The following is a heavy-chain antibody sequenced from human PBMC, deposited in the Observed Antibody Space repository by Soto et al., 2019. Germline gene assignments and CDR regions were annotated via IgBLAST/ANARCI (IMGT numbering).Heavy chain of an antibody. CDR3: ARDLKCISTSCRSNWFDP. Sequence: QVQLVQSGAEVKKPGASVKVSCKASGYTFTSYGISWVRQAPGQGLEWMGWISAYNGNTNYAQKLQGRVNMTTDTSTSTAYMELRSLRSDDTAVYYCARDLKCISTSCRSNWFDPWGQGTLVTVSS. J-gene: IGHJ5*02. CDR1: GYTFTSYG. V-gene: IGHV1-18*01. CDR2: ISAYNGNT. D-gene: IGHD2-2*01.